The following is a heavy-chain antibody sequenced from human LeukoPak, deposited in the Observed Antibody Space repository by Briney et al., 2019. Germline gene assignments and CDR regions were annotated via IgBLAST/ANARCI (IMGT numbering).Heavy chain of an antibody. J-gene: IGHJ3*02. D-gene: IGHD4-17*01. V-gene: IGHV1-2*02. Sequence: ASVKVSCKASGYTFTGYYMHWVRQAPGQGLEWMGWNNPNSGGTNYAQKFQGRVTMTRDTSISTAYMELRSLRSDDTAVYYCARGSDYGDYSGSWSMAFDIWGQGTMVTVSS. CDR3: ARGSDYGDYSGSWSMAFDI. CDR2: NNPNSGGT. CDR1: GYTFTGYY.